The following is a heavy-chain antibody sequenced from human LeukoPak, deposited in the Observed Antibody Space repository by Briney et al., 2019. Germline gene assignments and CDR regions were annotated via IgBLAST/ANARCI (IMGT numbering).Heavy chain of an antibody. D-gene: IGHD2-2*01. J-gene: IGHJ5*02. Sequence: SETLSLTCSVSGGSISSHYWSWIRQPPGKGLEWIAHMYYSGNTKYNSSLKSRVTISVDTSKTQFSLKLSSATAADTAVYYCARHHIAVGDISWGQGTLVTVSS. V-gene: IGHV4-59*08. CDR1: GGSISSHY. CDR3: ARHHIAVGDIS. CDR2: MYYSGNT.